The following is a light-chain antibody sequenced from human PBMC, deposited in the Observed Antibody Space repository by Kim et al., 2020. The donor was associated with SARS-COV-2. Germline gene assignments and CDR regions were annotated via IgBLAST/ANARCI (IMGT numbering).Light chain of an antibody. Sequence: LSPGERATLSCRASQRVGNNYLAWYQHKPGQAPRLLIHGASHRATGIPDRFSGSGSGTDFTLTISRLEPEDFAVYYCQQYFQTPYSFGQGTKLEIK. V-gene: IGKV3-20*01. CDR2: GAS. CDR1: QRVGNNY. J-gene: IGKJ2*03. CDR3: QQYFQTPYS.